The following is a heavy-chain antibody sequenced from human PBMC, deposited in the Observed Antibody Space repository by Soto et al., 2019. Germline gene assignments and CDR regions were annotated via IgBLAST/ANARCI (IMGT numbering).Heavy chain of an antibody. CDR2: IWYDGSNK. D-gene: IGHD3-10*01. V-gene: IGHV3-33*01. CDR3: ARENMPGSYYYGMDV. Sequence: PGGSLRLSCAASGFTFSSYGMHWVRQAPGKGLEWVAVIWYDGSNKYYADSVKGRFTISRDNSKNTLYLQMNSLRAEDTAVYYCARENMPGSYYYGMDVWGQGTTVTVSS. CDR1: GFTFSSYG. J-gene: IGHJ6*02.